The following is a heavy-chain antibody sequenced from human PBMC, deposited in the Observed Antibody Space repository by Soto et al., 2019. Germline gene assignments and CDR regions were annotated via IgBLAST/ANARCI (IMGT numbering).Heavy chain of an antibody. CDR1: GGTFSSYT. V-gene: IGHV1-69*02. CDR2: IIPMFGIA. CDR3: ARGSGDSHDY. J-gene: IGHJ4*02. Sequence: QVQLVHSGDEVKKPGSSVKVSCKASGGTFSSYTISWVRQAPGQGLEWMGRIIPMFGIANYAQKFQGRVTRTADKSARTAYMELSSLRSEDTAVYYCARGSGDSHDYWGQGTLVTVSS. D-gene: IGHD4-17*01.